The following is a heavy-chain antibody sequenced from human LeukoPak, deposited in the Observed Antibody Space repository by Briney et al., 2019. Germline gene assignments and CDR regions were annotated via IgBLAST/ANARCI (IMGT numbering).Heavy chain of an antibody. Sequence: PGRSLRLSCAASGFTFSSYGMPWVRQAPGKGLEWVAVIWYDGSNKYYADSVKGRFTISRDNSKNTLYLQMNSLRAEDTAVYYCAKAGSQWLVNYWFDPWGQGTLVTVSS. J-gene: IGHJ5*02. CDR2: IWYDGSNK. CDR1: GFTFSSYG. V-gene: IGHV3-33*06. D-gene: IGHD6-19*01. CDR3: AKAGSQWLVNYWFDP.